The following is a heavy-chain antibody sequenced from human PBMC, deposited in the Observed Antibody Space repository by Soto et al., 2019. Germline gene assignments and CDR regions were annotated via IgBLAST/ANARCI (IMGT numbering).Heavy chain of an antibody. CDR3: AIPSSSGHDYVYNY. D-gene: IGHD4-17*01. V-gene: IGHV5-51*01. CDR2: IYPGDSDT. Sequence: PGESLKISCKGSGYTFTNSWIGWVRQMPGKGLEWMGTIYPGDSDTRYSPSFQGQVSISADKSITTAYLQWSSLKASDTAMYYCAIPSSSGHDYVYNYWGQGTLVTVSS. J-gene: IGHJ4*02. CDR1: GYTFTNSW.